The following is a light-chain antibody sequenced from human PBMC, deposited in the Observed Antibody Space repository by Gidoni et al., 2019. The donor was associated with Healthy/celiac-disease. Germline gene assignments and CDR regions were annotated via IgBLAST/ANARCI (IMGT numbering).Light chain of an antibody. CDR1: SSDVGMYNL. CDR3: CSYAGSSTLV. CDR2: EGS. J-gene: IGLJ2*01. V-gene: IGLV2-23*01. Sequence: QSALTQPASVSGSPGQSITISCTGPSSDVGMYNLVSWSQQHPGKAPNLMIYEGSKRPSGVSNRFSGAKSGNTASLTISGLQAEDEADYYCCSYAGSSTLVFGGGTKLTVL.